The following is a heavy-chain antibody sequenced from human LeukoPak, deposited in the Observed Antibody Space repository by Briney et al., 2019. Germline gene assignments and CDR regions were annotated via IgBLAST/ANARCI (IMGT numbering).Heavy chain of an antibody. Sequence: ASVKVSCKASGYNFISYYMHWVRQAPGQGLEWMGIINPSGGSTSYAQKFQDRVTMTRDTSTTTVYMELSSLKSEDTAVYYCAREDVVLVDAVRYYYYGMDVWGQGTTVTVSS. CDR1: GYNFISYY. CDR3: AREDVVLVDAVRYYYYGMDV. V-gene: IGHV1-46*01. CDR2: INPSGGST. J-gene: IGHJ6*02. D-gene: IGHD2-8*01.